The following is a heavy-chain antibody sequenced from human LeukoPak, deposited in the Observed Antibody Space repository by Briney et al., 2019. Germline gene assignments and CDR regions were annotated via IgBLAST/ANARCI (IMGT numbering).Heavy chain of an antibody. CDR1: GFTFSSYA. D-gene: IGHD4/OR15-4a*01. CDR2: ISGSGGST. CDR3: AKDILRIRLWVNY. J-gene: IGHJ4*02. V-gene: IGHV3-23*01. Sequence: PGGSLRLSCAASGFTFSSYAMSWVRQAPGKGLEWASAISGSGGSTYYADSVKGRFTISRDNSKNTLYLQMDSLSAEDTAVYYCAKDILRIRLWVNYWGRGTLVTVSS.